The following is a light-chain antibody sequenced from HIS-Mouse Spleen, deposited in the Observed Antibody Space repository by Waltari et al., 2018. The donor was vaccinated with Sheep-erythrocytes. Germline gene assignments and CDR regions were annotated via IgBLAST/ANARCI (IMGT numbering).Light chain of an antibody. J-gene: IGLJ2*01. Sequence: SYELTQPPSVSVSPGQTASITCSGDKLGDKYACWYQQKPGKSPVLVIYQDSKRPSGIPERFAGSNSGNTATLTISGTQAMDEADYYCQAWDNSTVVFGGGTKLTVL. CDR2: QDS. CDR3: QAWDNSTVV. V-gene: IGLV3-1*01. CDR1: KLGDKY.